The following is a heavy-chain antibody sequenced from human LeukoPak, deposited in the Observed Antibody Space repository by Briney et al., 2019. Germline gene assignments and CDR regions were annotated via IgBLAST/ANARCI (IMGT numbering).Heavy chain of an antibody. CDR2: IIPILGIA. J-gene: IGHJ6*02. CDR3: ARDGPLRYYDITYYYYGMDV. Sequence: ASVKVSCKASGGTFSSYAISWVRQAPGQGLEWMGRIIPILGIANYAQKFQGRVTITADKSTSTAYMELSSLRSEDTAVYYCARDGPLRYYDITYYYYGMDVWGQGTTVTVSS. CDR1: GGTFSSYA. D-gene: IGHD3-9*01. V-gene: IGHV1-69*04.